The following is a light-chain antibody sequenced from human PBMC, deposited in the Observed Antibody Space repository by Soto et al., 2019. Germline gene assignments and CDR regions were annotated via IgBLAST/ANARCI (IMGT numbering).Light chain of an antibody. V-gene: IGKV1-33*01. CDR1: QDISNY. J-gene: IGKJ3*01. CDR2: DAS. Sequence: DIQMTQSPSSLCASVGDRVTITCHASQDISNYLNWYQQKPGKAPKLLIYDASKLETGVPSRFSGSGSGTDFTFTISSLQPEDIATYYCQQYDNLPFTFGPGTKVDIK. CDR3: QQYDNLPFT.